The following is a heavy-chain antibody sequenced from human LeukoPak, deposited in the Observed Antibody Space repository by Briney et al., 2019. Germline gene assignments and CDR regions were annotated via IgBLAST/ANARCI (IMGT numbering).Heavy chain of an antibody. V-gene: IGHV5-51*01. J-gene: IGHJ4*02. CDR1: GYSFTSYW. Sequence: GESPKISCKGSGYSFTSYWIGWVRLMPGKGLEWMGIIYPGDSDTRYSPSFQGQVTISADKSISTAYLQWSSLKASDTAMYYCARTAEELLWFGELSDWGQGTLVTVSS. CDR3: ARTAEELLWFGELSD. CDR2: IYPGDSDT. D-gene: IGHD3-10*01.